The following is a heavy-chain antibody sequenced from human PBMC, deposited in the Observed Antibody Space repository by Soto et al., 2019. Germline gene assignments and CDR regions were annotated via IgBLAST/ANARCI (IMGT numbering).Heavy chain of an antibody. CDR1: GGSISSYY. J-gene: IGHJ3*02. V-gene: IGHV4-59*08. CDR2: IYYSGST. CDR3: ARQLLDAFDI. D-gene: IGHD2-15*01. Sequence: LSETLSLTCTVSGGSISSYYWSWIRQPPGKGLEWIGYIYYSGSTNYNPSLKSRVTISVDTSKNQFSLKLSSVTAADTAVYYCARQLLDAFDIWGQGTMVTVSS.